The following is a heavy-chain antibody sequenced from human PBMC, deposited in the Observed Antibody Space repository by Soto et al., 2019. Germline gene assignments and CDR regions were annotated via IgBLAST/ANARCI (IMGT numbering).Heavy chain of an antibody. D-gene: IGHD3-22*01. Sequence: GGSLRLSCAASGFTFSSYAMHWVRQAPGKGLEWVAVISYDGSNKYYADSVKGRFTISRDNSKNTLYLQMNSLRAEDTAVYYCANDYYDSSPGYWGQGTLVTSPQ. CDR2: ISYDGSNK. CDR3: ANDYYDSSPGY. J-gene: IGHJ4*02. CDR1: GFTFSSYA. V-gene: IGHV3-30-3*02.